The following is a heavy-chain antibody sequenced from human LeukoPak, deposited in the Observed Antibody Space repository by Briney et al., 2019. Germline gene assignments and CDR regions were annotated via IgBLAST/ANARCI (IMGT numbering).Heavy chain of an antibody. J-gene: IGHJ4*02. CDR3: ARDYYYGSGSYYQPQLRYFDY. CDR1: GGSISSYY. D-gene: IGHD3-10*01. Sequence: SETLSLTCTVSGGSISSYYWSWIRQPAGKGLEWIGRIYTSGSTNYNPSLKSRVTMSVDTSKNQFSLKLSSVTAADTAVYYCARDYYYGSGSYYQPQLRYFDYWGQGTLVTVSS. V-gene: IGHV4-4*07. CDR2: IYTSGST.